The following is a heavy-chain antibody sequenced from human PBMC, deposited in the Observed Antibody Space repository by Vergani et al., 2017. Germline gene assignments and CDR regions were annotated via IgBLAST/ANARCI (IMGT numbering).Heavy chain of an antibody. V-gene: IGHV4-34*01. CDR3: VRRDFWVGPRTFDF. J-gene: IGHJ3*01. Sequence: QVQLQQWGAGLLKPSETLSLTCAVSGAAFNSYYWAWIRQSPGRGLEWIGEIDDKGKSSRNPTLKSRVTISVDEPKRQFSLKVTSVTAADSAMYYCVRRDFWVGPRTFDFWGAGTPVTVSS. CDR2: IDDKGKS. CDR1: GAAFNSYY. D-gene: IGHD3-3*01.